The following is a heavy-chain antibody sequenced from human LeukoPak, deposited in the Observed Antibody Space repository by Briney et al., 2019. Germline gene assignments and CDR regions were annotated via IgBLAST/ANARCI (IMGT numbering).Heavy chain of an antibody. CDR2: ISGVSRFI. CDR3: ERVGEAGYSSARDSCYYYAIDV. V-gene: IGHV3-21*01. D-gene: IGHD6-19*01. J-gene: IGHJ6*04. Sequence: GSLTSCCAASGFTFTSYTMHWVRRAPGKGLEWVSSISGVSRFIYYADSVKGRFTISRDNANKSLYLQMDSLGAEDTAVYYGERVGEAGYSSARDSCYYYAIDVWDEGRTVTVSS. CDR1: GFTFTSYT.